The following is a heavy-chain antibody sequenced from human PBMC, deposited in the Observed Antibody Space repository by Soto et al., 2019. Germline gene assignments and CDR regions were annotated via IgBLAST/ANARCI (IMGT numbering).Heavy chain of an antibody. D-gene: IGHD1-7*01. J-gene: IGHJ4*02. CDR2: ISGTAGNT. Sequence: VQLLESGGGLVQTGGSLRLSCAASGFTFTSCAMSWVRQAQGKGLEWVSAISGTAGNTHHADSVKGRFTISRDISKSTLYLQMNILSAEDTAVYYCEKGDWDYIAGHFDYWCQGTLVTVSS. V-gene: IGHV3-23*01. CDR3: EKGDWDYIAGHFDY. CDR1: GFTFTSCA.